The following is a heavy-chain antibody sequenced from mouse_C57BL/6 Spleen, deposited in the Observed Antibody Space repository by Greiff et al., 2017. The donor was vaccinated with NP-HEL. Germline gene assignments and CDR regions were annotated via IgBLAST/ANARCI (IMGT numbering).Heavy chain of an antibody. V-gene: IGHV1-50*01. J-gene: IGHJ4*01. CDR2: IDPSDSYT. CDR3: ARRDYDVRDYYAMDY. D-gene: IGHD2-4*01. Sequence: VQLQQPGAELVKPGASVKLSCKASGYTFTSYWMQWVKQRPGQGLEWIGEIDPSDSYTNYNQKFKGKATLTVDTSSSTAYMQLSSLTSEDSAVYYCARRDYDVRDYYAMDYWGQGTSVTVSS. CDR1: GYTFTSYW.